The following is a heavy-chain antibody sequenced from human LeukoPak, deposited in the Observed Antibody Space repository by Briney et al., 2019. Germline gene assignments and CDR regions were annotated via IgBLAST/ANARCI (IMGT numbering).Heavy chain of an antibody. CDR1: GSSISSYY. J-gene: IGHJ4*02. Sequence: KSSETLSLTCTVSGSSISSYYWSWIRQPPGKGLEWIGYIYYSGSTNYNPSLKSRVTISVDTPKNQFSLKLSSVTAADTAVYYCARLPLRSHFDYWGQGTLVTVSS. CDR3: ARLPLRSHFDY. V-gene: IGHV4-59*08. CDR2: IYYSGST.